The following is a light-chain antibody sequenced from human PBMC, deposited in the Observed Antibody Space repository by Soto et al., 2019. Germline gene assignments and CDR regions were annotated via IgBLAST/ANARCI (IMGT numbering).Light chain of an antibody. CDR3: AAWHGSLNNVL. CDR1: GSSIGTNT. Sequence: QSVLTQPPSASGTPGQRVTISCSGSGSSIGTNTVNWYRQLPGTAPKLLIYGNNQRPSGVPDRFSGSKSGTSASLAISGLQSEDEADYYCAAWHGSLNNVLFGGGTKVTVL. V-gene: IGLV1-44*01. CDR2: GNN. J-gene: IGLJ2*01.